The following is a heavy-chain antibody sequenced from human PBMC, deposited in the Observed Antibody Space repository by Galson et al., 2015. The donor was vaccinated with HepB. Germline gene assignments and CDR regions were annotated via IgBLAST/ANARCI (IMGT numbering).Heavy chain of an antibody. V-gene: IGHV4-34*01. J-gene: IGHJ4*02. D-gene: IGHD2-15*01. Sequence: ETLSLTCVVSGGSFSAYYWSWIRQPPGKGLEWIGEINHSGSTNYNPSLKSRVTISVDTSKNQFSLKVKSVTAADTAVYYCARALGPARHCSGSSCKDPLVLWGQGTLVTVSS. CDR1: GGSFSAYY. CDR2: INHSGST. CDR3: ARALGPARHCSGSSCKDPLVL.